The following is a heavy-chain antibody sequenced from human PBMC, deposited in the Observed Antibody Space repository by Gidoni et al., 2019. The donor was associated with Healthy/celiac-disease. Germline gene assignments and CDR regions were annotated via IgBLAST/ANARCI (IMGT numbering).Heavy chain of an antibody. CDR2: IYYSGST. J-gene: IGHJ4*02. Sequence: QLQLPESGPGLVKPSETLSLPCTVSGGSISSSSYYWGWIRQPPGKGLEWIGSIYYSGSTYYNPSLKSRVTISVDTSKNQFSLKLSSVTAADTAVYYCARLGGRDTAMVAGFYFDYWGQGTLVTVSS. V-gene: IGHV4-39*01. D-gene: IGHD5-18*01. CDR3: ARLGGRDTAMVAGFYFDY. CDR1: GGSISSSSYY.